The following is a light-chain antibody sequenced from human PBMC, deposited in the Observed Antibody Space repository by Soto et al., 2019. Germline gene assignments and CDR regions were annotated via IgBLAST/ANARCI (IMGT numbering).Light chain of an antibody. Sequence: QSVLTQPPSVSGAPGQRVTISCTGSSSNIGAGYHVHWYQQLPGAAPKLLIFGDRNRPSGVPDRFSGSKSGTSASLAITGLHADDEADYYCQSSDSRLSGSDVFGTGTKVTVL. CDR2: GDR. J-gene: IGLJ1*01. CDR1: SSNIGAGYH. V-gene: IGLV1-40*01. CDR3: QSSDSRLSGSDV.